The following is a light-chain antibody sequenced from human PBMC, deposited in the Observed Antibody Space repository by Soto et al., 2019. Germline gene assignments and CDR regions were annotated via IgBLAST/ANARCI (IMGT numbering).Light chain of an antibody. J-gene: IGKJ1*01. CDR1: QSVSTSY. CDR2: GAS. Sequence: EIVLTQSPGNLSLSPGYSSTSSCRASQSVSTSYLAWYQQNPGQAPRLLIYGASSRATGIPERFSGSGSGTEFTLTISGLEPEELAVYYCQQYGNSRGTFGHCTTVDIK. CDR3: QQYGNSRGT. V-gene: IGKV3-20*01.